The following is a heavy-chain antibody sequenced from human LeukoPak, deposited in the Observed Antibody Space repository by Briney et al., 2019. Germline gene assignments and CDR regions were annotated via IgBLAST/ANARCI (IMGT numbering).Heavy chain of an antibody. CDR2: ISYDGSNE. CDR3: AKDMVRGERPLDI. Sequence: GGSLRLSCAASGFTFSSYGMHWVRQAPGKGLEWVAVISYDGSNEYYADSVKGRFTISRDNSKNTLYLQMNSLRAEDTAVYYCAKDMVRGERPLDIWGQGTMVTVSS. J-gene: IGHJ3*02. D-gene: IGHD3-10*01. V-gene: IGHV3-30*18. CDR1: GFTFSSYG.